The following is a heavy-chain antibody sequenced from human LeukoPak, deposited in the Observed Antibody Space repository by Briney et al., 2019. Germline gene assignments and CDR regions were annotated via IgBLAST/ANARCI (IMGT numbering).Heavy chain of an antibody. CDR3: ARLRDGRWLLEY. V-gene: IGHV4-39*01. CDR2: INYSGTS. D-gene: IGHD5-24*01. J-gene: IGHJ4*02. Sequence: SETLSLTCTASGGSISSSGYYWGWIRQPPGKGLEWIASINYSGTSYYNPSLKSRVTISEDRSKNQFSLKLSSVTAADTAVYYCARLRDGRWLLEYWGQGTLVTVSS. CDR1: GGSISSSGYY.